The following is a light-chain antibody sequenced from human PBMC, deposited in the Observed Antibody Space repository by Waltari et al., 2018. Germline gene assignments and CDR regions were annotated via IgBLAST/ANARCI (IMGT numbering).Light chain of an antibody. V-gene: IGKV3-20*01. J-gene: IGKJ1*01. CDR1: QSVSRW. Sequence: EIVLTQSPGTLSLSPGERATLYCRASQSVSRWLAWYQQKPGQPPRLRIYGASSRAYGIPGRCSGSESGTDFSLTISRLEPEDSAVYYCQKYGTLPATFGQGTKVEVK. CDR3: QKYGTLPAT. CDR2: GAS.